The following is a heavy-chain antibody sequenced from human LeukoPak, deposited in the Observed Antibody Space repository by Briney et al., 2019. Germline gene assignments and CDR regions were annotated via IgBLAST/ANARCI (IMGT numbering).Heavy chain of an antibody. J-gene: IGHJ3*02. D-gene: IGHD4-17*01. CDR1: GGTFSSYA. Sequence: SVKVSCKASGGTFSSYAISWVRQAPGQGLEWMGGIIPIFGTANYARKFQGRVTITADESTSTAYMELSSLRSEDTAVYYCARGDYGDYVDAFDIWGQGTMVTVSS. V-gene: IGHV1-69*13. CDR2: IIPIFGTA. CDR3: ARGDYGDYVDAFDI.